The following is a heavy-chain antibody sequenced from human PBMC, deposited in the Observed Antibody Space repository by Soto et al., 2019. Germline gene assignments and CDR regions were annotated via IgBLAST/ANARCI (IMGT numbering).Heavy chain of an antibody. Sequence: GGSLRLSCAASGFTFSSYGMHWVRHAPGKGLEWVAFISYDGSNEYYADSVKGRFTISRDNSKNTLYLQMNSLRAEDTAVYYCAKAMGGYYYDSRGYSSYYGMDVWGQGTTVTVSS. D-gene: IGHD3-22*01. CDR3: AKAMGGYYYDSRGYSSYYGMDV. V-gene: IGHV3-30*18. CDR1: GFTFSSYG. J-gene: IGHJ6*02. CDR2: ISYDGSNE.